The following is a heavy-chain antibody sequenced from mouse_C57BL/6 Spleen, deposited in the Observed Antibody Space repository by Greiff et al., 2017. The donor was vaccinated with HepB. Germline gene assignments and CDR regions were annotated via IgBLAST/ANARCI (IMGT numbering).Heavy chain of an antibody. D-gene: IGHD1-1*01. CDR1: GYTFTDYE. V-gene: IGHV1-15*01. CDR2: IDPETGGT. Sequence: QVQLQQSGAELVRPGASVTLSCKASGYTFTDYEMRWVKQTPVHGLEWIGAIDPETGGTAYNQKFKGKAILTADKSSSTAYMELRSLTSEDSAVYYCTSHTTVGDPWYFDVWGTGTTVTVSS. J-gene: IGHJ1*03. CDR3: TSHTTVGDPWYFDV.